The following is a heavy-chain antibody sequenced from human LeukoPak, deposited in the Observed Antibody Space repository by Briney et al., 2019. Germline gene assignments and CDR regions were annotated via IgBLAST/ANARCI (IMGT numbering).Heavy chain of an antibody. Sequence: SETLSLTCTVSGGSISSYYWSWIRQPPGKGLGWIGYIYYSGSTNYNPSLKSRVTISVDTSKNQFSLKLSSVTAADTAGNSCARHRCELYYYYYMDVWGKGTTVTVSS. J-gene: IGHJ6*03. CDR2: IYYSGST. D-gene: IGHD3-16*02. CDR1: GGSISSYY. V-gene: IGHV4-59*01. CDR3: ARHRCELYYYYYMDV.